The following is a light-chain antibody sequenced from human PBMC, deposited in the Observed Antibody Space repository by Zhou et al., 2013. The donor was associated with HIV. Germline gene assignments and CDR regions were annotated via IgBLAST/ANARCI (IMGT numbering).Light chain of an antibody. CDR2: DAS. CDR3: QQYNNWPQT. J-gene: IGKJ5*01. CDR1: QSVDNY. Sequence: EVLMTQSPVTLSVSPGGRATLSCRASQSVDNYLAWYQQKPGQAPRLLIYDASSRATDIPARFSGSGSGTEFTLTISSLQSEDFAVYYCQQYNNWPQTFGQGTRLEI. V-gene: IGKV3D-15*01.